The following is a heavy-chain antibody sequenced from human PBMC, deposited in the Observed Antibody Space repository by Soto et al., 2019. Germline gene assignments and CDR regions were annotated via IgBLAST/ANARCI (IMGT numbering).Heavy chain of an antibody. V-gene: IGHV1-69*06. Sequence: QVQLVQSGAEVKKPGSSVKVSCKASGGTFSSYAISWVRQAPGQGLEWMGGIIPIFGTANYAQKFQGRVTITADKSTSTVYMELSSLRSEDTAVYYCARGPSLGGYSYDLYYFDYWGQGTLVTVSS. CDR3: ARGPSLGGYSYDLYYFDY. D-gene: IGHD5-18*01. CDR2: IIPIFGTA. CDR1: GGTFSSYA. J-gene: IGHJ4*02.